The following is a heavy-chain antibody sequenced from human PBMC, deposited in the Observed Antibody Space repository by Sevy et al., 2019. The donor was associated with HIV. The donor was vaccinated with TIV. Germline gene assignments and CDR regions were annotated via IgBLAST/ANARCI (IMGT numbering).Heavy chain of an antibody. V-gene: IGHV1-18*04. CDR3: ARGLGYYDSSGYYYVNWYFDL. CDR2: ISAYNGNT. D-gene: IGHD3-22*01. Sequence: ASVKVSCKASGYTFTSYGISWVRQAPGQGLEWMGWISAYNGNTNYAQKLKGRVTMTTDTSTSTAYMELRSLRSDDTAVYYCARGLGYYDSSGYYYVNWYFDLWGRGTLVTVSS. CDR1: GYTFTSYG. J-gene: IGHJ2*01.